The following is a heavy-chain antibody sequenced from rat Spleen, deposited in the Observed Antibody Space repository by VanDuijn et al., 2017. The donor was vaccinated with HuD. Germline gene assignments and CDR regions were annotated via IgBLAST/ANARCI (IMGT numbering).Heavy chain of an antibody. CDR1: GFTFSTFP. Sequence: EVQLVESGGGLMQPGRSMKFSCAASGFTFSTFPMAWVRQAPTKGLEWVATISTGGGNTYYRDSVKGRFTISRDNAKSTLYLQMDSLRSEDTATYYCARHRNYGGIPFDFWGQGVMVTVSS. CDR3: ARHRNYGGIPFDF. D-gene: IGHD1-11*01. CDR2: ISTGGGNT. V-gene: IGHV5-25*01. J-gene: IGHJ2*01.